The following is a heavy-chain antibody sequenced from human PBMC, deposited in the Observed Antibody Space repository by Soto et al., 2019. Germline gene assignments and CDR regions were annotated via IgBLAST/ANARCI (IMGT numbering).Heavy chain of an antibody. D-gene: IGHD4-17*01. CDR2: IYYTGST. Sequence: QVQLQESGPGRVKPSETLSLTCTVSGGSISNYYWSWIRQPPGKGLEWIGYIYYTGSTLYNPSLKSRVTISVDTSKHQFSLKLTSVTAADTAVYYCVRWNYGDYGRPFDYWGQGTLVTVSS. CDR3: VRWNYGDYGRPFDY. J-gene: IGHJ4*02. V-gene: IGHV4-59*01. CDR1: GGSISNYY.